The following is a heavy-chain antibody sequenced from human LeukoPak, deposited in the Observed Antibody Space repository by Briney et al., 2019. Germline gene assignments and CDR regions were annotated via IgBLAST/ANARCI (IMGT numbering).Heavy chain of an antibody. D-gene: IGHD6-6*01. Sequence: PSRTLSLTCTVSGRSMSSGSYYWSWIRQPAGKGLERIGRIYTSGSTNYNPSLKSRVTISVDTSKNQFSLKLSSVTAADTAVYYCARDTGWQLPQSGTYYYYGMDVWGQGTTVTVSS. CDR1: GRSMSSGSYY. CDR3: ARDTGWQLPQSGTYYYYGMDV. V-gene: IGHV4-61*02. CDR2: IYTSGST. J-gene: IGHJ6*02.